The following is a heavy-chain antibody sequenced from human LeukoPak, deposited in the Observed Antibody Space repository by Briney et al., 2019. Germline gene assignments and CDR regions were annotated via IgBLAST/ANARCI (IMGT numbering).Heavy chain of an antibody. CDR3: ARVLGIHSTRGAFDI. J-gene: IGHJ3*02. CDR1: GFTFRSYG. D-gene: IGHD2-2*01. CDR2: IRYDGTNK. V-gene: IGHV3-30*02. Sequence: PGGSLRLSCAASGFTFRSYGMHWVRQAPGKGLEWVAIIRYDGTNKYYADSVKGRFTISRGNSKNTLYLQMNSLRAEDTAVYYCARVLGIHSTRGAFDIWGQGTMVTVSS.